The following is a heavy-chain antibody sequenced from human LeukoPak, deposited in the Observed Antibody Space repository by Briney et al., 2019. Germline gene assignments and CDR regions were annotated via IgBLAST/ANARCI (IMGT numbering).Heavy chain of an antibody. CDR1: GFTFSSYG. CDR2: IWYDGSNK. CDR3: AREDAAEDAFDI. J-gene: IGHJ3*02. Sequence: GSLSLSCAASGFTFSSYGMHWVRQAPGKGLEWVAVIWYDGSNKYYADSVKGRFTISRDNSKNTLYLQMNSLRAEDTAVYYCAREDAAEDAFDIWGQGTMVTVSS. V-gene: IGHV3-33*01. D-gene: IGHD1-14*01.